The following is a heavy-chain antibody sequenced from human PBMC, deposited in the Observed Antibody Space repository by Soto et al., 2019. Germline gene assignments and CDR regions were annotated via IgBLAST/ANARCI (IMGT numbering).Heavy chain of an antibody. J-gene: IGHJ4*02. CDR3: TTDIYKYSSGWYPY. V-gene: IGHV3-15*07. CDR1: VFTFSNAW. CDR2: IKSKTDGGTT. D-gene: IGHD6-19*01. Sequence: PGGSLRLSCAASVFTFSNAWMNWVRQAPGKGLEWVGRIKSKTDGGTTDYAAPVKGRFTISRDDSKNTLYLQMNSLKTEDTAVYYCTTDIYKYSSGWYPYWGQGTLVTVSS.